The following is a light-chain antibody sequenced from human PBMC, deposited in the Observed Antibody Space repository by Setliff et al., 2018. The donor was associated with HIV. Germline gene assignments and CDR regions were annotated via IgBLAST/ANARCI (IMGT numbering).Light chain of an antibody. CDR3: HQYYNTPRT. CDR2: WAS. V-gene: IGKV4-1*01. Sequence: DIVMTQSPDSLAVSLGERATINCNVIYGSDNKNYLAWYQQKPGQPPKLLINWASTRESGVPDRFSGSGSGTDFTLTISSLQAEDVAVYYCHQYYNTPRTFGQGTKVDIK. J-gene: IGKJ1*01. CDR1: VIYGSDNKNY.